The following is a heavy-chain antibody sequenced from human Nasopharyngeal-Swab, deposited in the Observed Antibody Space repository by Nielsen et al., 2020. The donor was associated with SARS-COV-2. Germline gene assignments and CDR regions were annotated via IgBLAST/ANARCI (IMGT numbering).Heavy chain of an antibody. J-gene: IGHJ4*02. CDR1: GASISSRNNY. CDR3: ARDESGDYLGLPFDH. D-gene: IGHD4-17*01. Sequence: SETLSLTCVVSGASISSRNNYWGWIRQSPGKGLEWIGTIFSSGSTYNPSHKSRVTMSEDTSKNQFSLKLTSVTAADTAVYYCARDESGDYLGLPFDHWGRGTLVTVSS. CDR2: IFSSGST. V-gene: IGHV4-39*07.